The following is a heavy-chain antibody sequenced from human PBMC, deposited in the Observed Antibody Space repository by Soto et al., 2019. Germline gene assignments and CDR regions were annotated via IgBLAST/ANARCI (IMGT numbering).Heavy chain of an antibody. D-gene: IGHD6-13*01. Sequence: GESLKISCKGSGYSFTSYWIGXERQMPGKGLEWMGIIYPGDSDTRYSPSFQGQVTISADKSISTAYLQWSSLKAPDTAIYYCARTAAAGKYYYGVDVWGQGTTVTVSS. CDR3: ARTAAAGKYYYGVDV. V-gene: IGHV5-51*01. J-gene: IGHJ6*02. CDR1: GYSFTSYW. CDR2: IYPGDSDT.